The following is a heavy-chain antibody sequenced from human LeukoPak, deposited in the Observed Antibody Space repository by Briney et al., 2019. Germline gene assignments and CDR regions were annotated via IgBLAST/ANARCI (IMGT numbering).Heavy chain of an antibody. CDR2: IDPNSGGT. D-gene: IGHD3-22*01. Sequence: ASVKVSCKASGYTFTGYYMHWVRQAPGQGLEWMGWIDPNSGGTNYAHKFQGRVTMTRDTSISTAYMELSRLRSDDTAVYYCARFYYDSSGYDWGFDYWGQGTLVTVSS. V-gene: IGHV1-2*02. CDR1: GYTFTGYY. J-gene: IGHJ4*02. CDR3: ARFYYDSSGYDWGFDY.